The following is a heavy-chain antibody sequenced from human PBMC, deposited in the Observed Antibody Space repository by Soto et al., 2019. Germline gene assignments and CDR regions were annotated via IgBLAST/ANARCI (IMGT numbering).Heavy chain of an antibody. CDR2: IYYSGST. J-gene: IGHJ4*02. Sequence: QLQLQESGPGLVKPSETLSLTCTVSGGSISSSSYYWGWIRQPPGKGLEWIGSIYYSGSTYYNPSLKSRVTISVDTYKNQFSLKLSSVTAADTAVYYCAIGDYSSGWDYFDYWGQGTLVTVSS. V-gene: IGHV4-39*01. CDR3: AIGDYSSGWDYFDY. D-gene: IGHD6-19*01. CDR1: GGSISSSSYY.